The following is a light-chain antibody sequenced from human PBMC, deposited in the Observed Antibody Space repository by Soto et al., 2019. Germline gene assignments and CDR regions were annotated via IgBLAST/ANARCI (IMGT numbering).Light chain of an antibody. Sequence: QSVLTQPASVSGSPGQSITISCTGTSSDVGGYNYVSWYQQHPGKAPKLMIYDVSNRPSGVSNRVSGSKSGNTASLTISGLQAEDEADYYYSSYTTSSTRTVVFGGGTKLTVL. CDR1: SSDVGGYNY. CDR3: SSYTTSSTRTVV. CDR2: DVS. J-gene: IGLJ3*02. V-gene: IGLV2-14*01.